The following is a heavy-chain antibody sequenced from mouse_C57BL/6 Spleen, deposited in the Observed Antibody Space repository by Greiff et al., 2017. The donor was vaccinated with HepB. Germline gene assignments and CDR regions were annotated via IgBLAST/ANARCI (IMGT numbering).Heavy chain of an antibody. CDR1: GYTFTSYW. V-gene: IGHV1-69*01. Sequence: QVQLQQSGAELVMPGASVKLSCKASGYTFTSYWMHWVKQRPGQGLEWIGEIDPSDSYTNYNQKFKGKSTLTVDKSSSTAYMQLSSLTSEDSAVYYCARKGLGQATFAYWGQGTLVTVSA. CDR3: ARKGLGQATFAY. CDR2: IDPSDSYT. J-gene: IGHJ3*01. D-gene: IGHD3-2*02.